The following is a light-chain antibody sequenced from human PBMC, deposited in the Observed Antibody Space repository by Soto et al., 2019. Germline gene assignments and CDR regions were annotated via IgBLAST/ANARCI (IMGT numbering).Light chain of an antibody. CDR2: AES. V-gene: IGKV3-20*01. Sequence: EIVLTQSPGTLSLSPGERTTLSCRASQTVSSTYFAWYQQKPGQAPMLLIYAESSRATGIPDRFSGSWSGTDFTRTSSRLDPDDFALYYCQQYGTSVTFGGGTKVEIK. CDR3: QQYGTSVT. J-gene: IGKJ4*01. CDR1: QTVSSTY.